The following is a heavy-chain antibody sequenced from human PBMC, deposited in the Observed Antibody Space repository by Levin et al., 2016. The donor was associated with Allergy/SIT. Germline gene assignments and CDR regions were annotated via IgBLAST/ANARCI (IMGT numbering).Heavy chain of an antibody. CDR3: ARDGSLDGLDV. V-gene: IGHV1-69*04. CDR2: IIPILGSA. Sequence: SVKVSCKGFGGNFNSTFRSYGFSWVRQAPGQGLEWMGRIIPILGSANYAQDFQGRITITADKSTGIAYMELSGLRSEDTALYYCARDGSLDGLDVWGQGTTVTVPS. CDR1: GGNFNSTFRSYG. J-gene: IGHJ6*02. D-gene: IGHD6-19*01.